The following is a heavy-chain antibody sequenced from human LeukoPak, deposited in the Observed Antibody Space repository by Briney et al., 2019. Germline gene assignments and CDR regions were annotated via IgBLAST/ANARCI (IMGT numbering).Heavy chain of an antibody. V-gene: IGHV3-23*01. CDR2: ISASGGST. CDR3: AKLRTIHYFDY. J-gene: IGHJ4*02. D-gene: IGHD2-21*01. CDR1: GFTFSSYA. Sequence: GASLRLSCAASGFTFSSYAMSWVRQAPGKGLEWVSTISASGGSTYYADSVKGRFTISRDNSKNTLYLQMNSLRAEDTAVYYCAKLRTIHYFDYWGQGTLVTVSS.